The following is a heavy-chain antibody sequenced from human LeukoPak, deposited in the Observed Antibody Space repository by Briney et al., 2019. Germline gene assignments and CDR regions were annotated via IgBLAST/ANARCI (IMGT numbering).Heavy chain of an antibody. D-gene: IGHD3-3*01. CDR2: ISSSSTI. CDR3: ARGSEIFGVVITAIDY. Sequence: GGSLRLSCAASGFTFSSYSMNWVRQAPGKGLEWVSYISSSSTIYYADSVKGRFTISRDNAKNSLYLQMNSLRAEDTAVYYCARGSEIFGVVITAIDYWGQGTLVTVSS. V-gene: IGHV3-48*01. CDR1: GFTFSSYS. J-gene: IGHJ4*02.